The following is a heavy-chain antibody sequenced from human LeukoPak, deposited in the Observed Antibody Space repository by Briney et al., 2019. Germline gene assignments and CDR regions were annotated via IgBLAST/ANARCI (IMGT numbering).Heavy chain of an antibody. Sequence: SSETLSLTCTVSGGSISSGGYYWSWIRQHPGKGLEWIGYIYYSGSTYYNPSLKSRVTILVDTSKNQFSLKLSSVTAADTAVYYCARDGGYSYGRFDYWGQGTLVTVSS. J-gene: IGHJ4*02. D-gene: IGHD5-18*01. V-gene: IGHV4-31*03. CDR1: GGSISSGGYY. CDR2: IYYSGST. CDR3: ARDGGYSYGRFDY.